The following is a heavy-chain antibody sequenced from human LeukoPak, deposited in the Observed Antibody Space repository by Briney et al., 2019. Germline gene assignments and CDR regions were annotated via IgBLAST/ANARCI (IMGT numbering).Heavy chain of an antibody. CDR3: ARDGLDYYDSSGYYNWFDP. Sequence: ASVTVSCKASGYTFTSYGISWVRQAPGQGLEWMGWISAYNGNTNYAQKLQGRVTMTTDTSTSTAYMELRSLRSDDTAVYYCARDGLDYYDSSGYYNWFDPWGQGTLVTVSS. V-gene: IGHV1-18*01. CDR2: ISAYNGNT. D-gene: IGHD3-22*01. CDR1: GYTFTSYG. J-gene: IGHJ5*02.